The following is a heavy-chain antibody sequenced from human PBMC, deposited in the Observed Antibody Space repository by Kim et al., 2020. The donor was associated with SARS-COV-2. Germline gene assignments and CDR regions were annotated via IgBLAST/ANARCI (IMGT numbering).Heavy chain of an antibody. Sequence: GGSLRLSCAASGFTFSSYAMHWVRQAPGKGLEWVAVISYDGSNKYYADSVKGRFTISRDNSKNTLYLQMNSLRAEDTAVYYCARTLYGSGSYYTGVGAFDIWGQGTMVTVSS. V-gene: IGHV3-30*04. CDR3: ARTLYGSGSYYTGVGAFDI. CDR2: ISYDGSNK. CDR1: GFTFSSYA. D-gene: IGHD3-10*01. J-gene: IGHJ3*02.